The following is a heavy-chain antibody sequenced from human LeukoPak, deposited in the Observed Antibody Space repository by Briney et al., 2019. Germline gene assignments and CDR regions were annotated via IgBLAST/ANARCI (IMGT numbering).Heavy chain of an antibody. V-gene: IGHV1-69*06. D-gene: IGHD5-12*01. J-gene: IGHJ3*02. CDR2: IIPMSGTA. CDR1: GGAFMNYV. CDR3: ARVGGSSGASDI. Sequence: SVKVSCKVSGGAFMNYVITWVRQAPGQGFEWMGRIIPMSGTANYPQKFQGRVTIMADKSTNTVYMELRRLRSEDTGVYFCARVGGSSGASDIWGQGTMVIVSS.